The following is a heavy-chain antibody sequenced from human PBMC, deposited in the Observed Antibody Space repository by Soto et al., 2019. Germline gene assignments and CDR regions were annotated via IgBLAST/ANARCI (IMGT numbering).Heavy chain of an antibody. CDR2: ISGSSRYI. V-gene: IGHV3-21*01. Sequence: GGSLRLSCEASGFTFSTYTINWCRQAPGKGLEWVSSISGSSRYIYYADSVKGRFTVSRDNPKNSVYLQMNSLRAEDTAVYYCATSVRSYYAMDVWGHGTTVTVSS. J-gene: IGHJ6*02. CDR3: ATSVRSYYAMDV. CDR1: GFTFSTYT. D-gene: IGHD3-10*01.